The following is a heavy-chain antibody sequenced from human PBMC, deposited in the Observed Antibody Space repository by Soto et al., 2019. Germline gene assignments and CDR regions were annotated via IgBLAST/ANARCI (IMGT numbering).Heavy chain of an antibody. D-gene: IGHD3-22*01. V-gene: IGHV3-33*01. Sequence: PGDSLRLSSSASGFTFSSYYMHWVRQAPGKGLEWVAVIWYDGSNKYYADSVKGRFTISRDNSKNTLYLQMNSLRAEDTAVYYCAREARDSSGYYSDWYFDLW. J-gene: IGHJ2*01. CDR1: GFTFSSYY. CDR3: AREARDSSGYYSDWYFDL. CDR2: IWYDGSNK.